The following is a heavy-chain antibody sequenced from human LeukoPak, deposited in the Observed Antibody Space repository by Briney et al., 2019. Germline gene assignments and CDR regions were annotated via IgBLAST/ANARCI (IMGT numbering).Heavy chain of an antibody. D-gene: IGHD1-26*01. CDR1: GFTFSSYA. V-gene: IGHV3-23*01. J-gene: IGHJ3*02. Sequence: GGSLRLSCAASGFTFSSYAMSWVRQAPGKGLEWVSGISGSGGSTYYADSVKGRVTISRDNSKNKLYLQMNSLRAEDTAVYYCARKVGATDNAFDIWGQGTMVTVSS. CDR3: ARKVGATDNAFDI. CDR2: ISGSGGST.